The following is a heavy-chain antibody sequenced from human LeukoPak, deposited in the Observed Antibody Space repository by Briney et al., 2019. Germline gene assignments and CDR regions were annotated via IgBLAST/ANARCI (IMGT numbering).Heavy chain of an antibody. CDR2: ISSTSDTI. CDR1: GFTLSSYS. J-gene: IGHJ2*01. V-gene: IGHV3-48*01. Sequence: GGSLRLSCAASGFTLSSYSMNWVRQAPGKGLEWVSYISSTSDTIYYGDSVRGRFAISRDNAKNSLYLQMNSLRVEDTAVYNCARGLDGNSIWYFDLWGRGTLVTVSS. D-gene: IGHD4-23*01. CDR3: ARGLDGNSIWYFDL.